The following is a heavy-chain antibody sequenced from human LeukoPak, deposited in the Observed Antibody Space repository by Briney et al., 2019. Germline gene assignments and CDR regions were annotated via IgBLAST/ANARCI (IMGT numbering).Heavy chain of an antibody. Sequence: GGSVRLSCAASGFTLSDYSMTWVRQAPGQGLEWISFLTSGGVSAFYADSVRGRFTVSRDDARNSLSLYMNTLRADDTAVYYCASSLNTVMVSPYYLEYWGPGTLVTVSS. V-gene: IGHV3-11*04. CDR2: LTSGGVSA. J-gene: IGHJ4*02. CDR3: ASSLNTVMVSPYYLEY. D-gene: IGHD5-18*01. CDR1: GFTLSDYS.